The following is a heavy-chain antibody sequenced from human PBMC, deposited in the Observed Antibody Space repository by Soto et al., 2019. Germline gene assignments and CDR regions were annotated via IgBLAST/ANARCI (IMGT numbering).Heavy chain of an antibody. D-gene: IGHD3-22*01. CDR1: GFTFTSTA. V-gene: IGHV1-58*01. Sequence: SVKVSFKAFGFTFTSTALQWVRQARGQRLEWIGWIVVGSGNTNYAQKFQERVTITRDMSTSTAYMELSSLRSEDTAVYYCAADLIYYYDSSGYYGGFDYWGQGTMVTVSS. CDR3: AADLIYYYDSSGYYGGFDY. CDR2: IVVGSGNT. J-gene: IGHJ4*02.